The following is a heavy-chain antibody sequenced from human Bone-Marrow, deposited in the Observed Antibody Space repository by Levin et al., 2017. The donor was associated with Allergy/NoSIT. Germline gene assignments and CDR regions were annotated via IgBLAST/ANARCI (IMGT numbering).Heavy chain of an antibody. CDR3: ARASGPFDY. CDR1: GFSFSTYG. CDR2: IWYDGSNK. V-gene: IGHV3-33*01. Sequence: GGSLRLSCAASGFSFSTYGMHWVRQAPGKGPEWVAVIWYDGSNKYYADSVKGRFTISRDNSKNTLYLQMNSLRADDTALYYCARASGPFDYWGQGTLVTVSS. J-gene: IGHJ4*02.